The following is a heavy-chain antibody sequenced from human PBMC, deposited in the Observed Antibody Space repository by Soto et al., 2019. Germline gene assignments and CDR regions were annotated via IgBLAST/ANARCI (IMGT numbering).Heavy chain of an antibody. Sequence: SETLSLTCAVYCGSFSDYYWNWIRQPPGKGLEWIGEINHSGSTNYNPSLKGRVTISVDTSKNHFSLKLSSVTAADTAVYSCARGRVGTTNWNWFDPWGQGTLVTVSS. CDR2: INHSGST. CDR3: ARGRVGTTNWNWFDP. J-gene: IGHJ5*02. V-gene: IGHV4-34*01. CDR1: CGSFSDYY. D-gene: IGHD1-26*01.